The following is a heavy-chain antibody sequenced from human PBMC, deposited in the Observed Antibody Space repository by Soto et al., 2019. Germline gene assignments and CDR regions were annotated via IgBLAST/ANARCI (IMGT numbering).Heavy chain of an antibody. CDR3: ARDEGIRGFDS. D-gene: IGHD3-10*01. CDR2: ISGYNGLT. CDR1: GYTFSNYG. V-gene: IGHV1-18*04. J-gene: IGHJ1*01. Sequence: QVQLVQSGDEVKKSGASVKVSCKASGYTFSNYGVSWVRQAPGQGLEWMGWISGYNGLTAYAQNVQGRVTMTIDTTTVTVFMDLPSLRYNDTAVYYCARDEGIRGFDSWGQGTLVTVSS.